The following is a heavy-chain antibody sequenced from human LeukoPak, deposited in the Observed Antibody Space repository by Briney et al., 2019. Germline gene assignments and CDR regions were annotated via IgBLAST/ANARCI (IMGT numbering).Heavy chain of an antibody. D-gene: IGHD3-3*01. CDR1: GFSFSSYG. Sequence: GGTLRLSCAASGFSFSSYGMSWVRQAPGKGLEWVSAISASGTSTYYADSVKGRFTISRDNSKNTLYLQMNSLRAEDTAVYYCAKAMGVFRVVIILGFDYWGQGTLVTVSS. J-gene: IGHJ4*02. CDR2: ISASGTST. CDR3: AKAMGVFRVVIILGFDY. V-gene: IGHV3-23*01.